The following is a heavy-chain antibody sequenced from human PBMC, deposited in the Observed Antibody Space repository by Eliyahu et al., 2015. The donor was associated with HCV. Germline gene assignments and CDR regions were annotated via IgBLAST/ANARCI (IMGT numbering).Heavy chain of an antibody. J-gene: IGHJ6*02. CDR2: IWYDGSNK. CDR1: GFTFSSYG. V-gene: IGHV3-33*01. CDR3: ARDMQIRTRICSGGSCYSGFGYYYGMDV. D-gene: IGHD2-15*01. Sequence: QVQLVESGGGVVQPGRSLRLSCAASGFTFSSYGMXWVRXAPGXGLGXVAVIWYDGSNKYYADSVKGRFTISRDNSKNTLYLQMNSLRAEDTAVYYCARDMQIRTRICSGGSCYSGFGYYYGMDVWGQGTTVTVSS.